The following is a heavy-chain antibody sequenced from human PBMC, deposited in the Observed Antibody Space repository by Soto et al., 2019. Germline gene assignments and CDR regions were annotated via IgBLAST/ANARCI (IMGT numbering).Heavy chain of an antibody. V-gene: IGHV3-48*02. D-gene: IGHD2-2*01. CDR3: ARDEYQLGAPCGMDV. J-gene: IGHJ6*02. Sequence: PGGSLRLSCAASGFTFSSYGMNWVRQAPGKGLEWVSYISSSSSTLYYADSVKGRFTISRDNAKNSLYLQMNSLRDEDTDMYYCARDEYQLGAPCGMDVWGQGTTVTVSS. CDR2: ISSSSSTL. CDR1: GFTFSSYG.